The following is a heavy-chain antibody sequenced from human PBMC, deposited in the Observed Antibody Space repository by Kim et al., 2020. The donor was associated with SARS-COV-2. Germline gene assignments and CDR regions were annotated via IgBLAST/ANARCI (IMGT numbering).Heavy chain of an antibody. CDR2: SNEDGSST. CDR1: GFTFSKYW. J-gene: IGHJ5*02. CDR3: ARDLSGSDDL. Sequence: GGSLRLSCAASGFTFSKYWMHWVRQVPGEGLVWVSRSNEDGSSTTSADSVRGRFTISRDNARSSLYLQMHSLGAEATALYYCARDLSGSDDLWVQGTLVT. V-gene: IGHV3-74*01. D-gene: IGHD5-12*01.